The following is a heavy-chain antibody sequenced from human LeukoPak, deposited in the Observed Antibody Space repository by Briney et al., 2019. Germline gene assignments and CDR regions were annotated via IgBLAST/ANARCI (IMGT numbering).Heavy chain of an antibody. CDR3: ARVVGATVVDY. CDR1: GFTFSSYE. Sequence: GGSLRLSCAASGFTFSSYEMNWVRQAPGKGLEWVSYISSSGSTIYYADSVRGRFTISRDNAKNSLYLQMNSLRAEDTAVYYCARVVGATVVDYWGQGTLVTVSS. D-gene: IGHD1-26*01. J-gene: IGHJ4*02. V-gene: IGHV3-48*03. CDR2: ISSSGSTI.